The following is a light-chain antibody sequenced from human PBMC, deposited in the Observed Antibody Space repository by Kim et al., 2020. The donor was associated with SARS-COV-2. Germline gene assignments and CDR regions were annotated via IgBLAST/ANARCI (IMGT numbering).Light chain of an antibody. J-gene: IGKJ4*01. V-gene: IGKV1-12*01. CDR1: QGISSW. CDR3: QQASRFPLT. CDR2: AAS. Sequence: ASVGDTVTITCRASQGISSWLAWYQQKPGTAPKLLIYAASFLYSGVPPRFSGSGSGTNFTLTITSLQAEDYATYFCQQASRFPLTFGAGTKVDIK.